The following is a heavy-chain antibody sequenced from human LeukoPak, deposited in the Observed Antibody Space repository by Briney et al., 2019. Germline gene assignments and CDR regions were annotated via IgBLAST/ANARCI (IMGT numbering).Heavy chain of an antibody. CDR2: TYYTSKWYS. J-gene: IGHJ5*02. D-gene: IGHD1-14*01. V-gene: IGHV6-1*01. CDR1: GDSVSTDSSA. Sequence: SQTLSLTCATSGDSVSTDSSAWNCVRPSPWRGLEWVGRTYYTSKWYSEYAVSVKSRITINPDTTKNQVSLQLNSVTREGTAVYDCASTGGLSWGQGTLVTVSS. CDR3: ASTGGLS.